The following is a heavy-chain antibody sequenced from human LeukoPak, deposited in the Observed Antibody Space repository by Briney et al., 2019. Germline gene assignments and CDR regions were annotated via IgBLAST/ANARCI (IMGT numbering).Heavy chain of an antibody. Sequence: GGSLRLSCAASGFTFSSYEMNWVRQAPGKGLEWVSSISSSSSYIYYADSVKGRFTISRDNAKNSLYLQMNSLRAEDTAVYYCARDREATVTTEPFDYWGQGTLVTVSS. CDR3: ARDREATVTTEPFDY. J-gene: IGHJ4*02. CDR1: GFTFSSYE. D-gene: IGHD4-17*01. CDR2: ISSSSSYI. V-gene: IGHV3-21*01.